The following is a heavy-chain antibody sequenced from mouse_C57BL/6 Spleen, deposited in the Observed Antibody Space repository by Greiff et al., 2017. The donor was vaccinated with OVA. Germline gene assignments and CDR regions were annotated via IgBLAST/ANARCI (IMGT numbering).Heavy chain of an antibody. J-gene: IGHJ2*01. CDR1: GFTFSSYG. V-gene: IGHV5-6*01. CDR2: ISSGGSYT. CDR3: ARQGGDYFDY. Sequence: EVKLVESGGDLVKPGGSLKLSCAASGFTFSSYGMSWVRQTPDKRLEWVATISSGGSYTYYPDSVKGRFTISRENAKNTLYLQMSSLKSEDTAMYYCARQGGDYFDYWGQGTTLTVSS.